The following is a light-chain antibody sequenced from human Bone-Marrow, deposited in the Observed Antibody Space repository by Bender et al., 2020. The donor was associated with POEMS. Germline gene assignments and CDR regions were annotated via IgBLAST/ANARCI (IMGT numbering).Light chain of an antibody. J-gene: IGLJ3*02. CDR2: DVN. CDR3: QSYDSGLGARV. V-gene: IGLV2-14*03. CDR1: SSDVGLYKY. Sequence: QSALTQPASVSGSPGQSITISCTGTSSDVGLYKYVSWYQQHPGKVPKVLIYDVNNRPSGVSNRFSGSKSGNTASLTISGLQAEDEAHYYCQSYDSGLGARVFGGGTKVTVV.